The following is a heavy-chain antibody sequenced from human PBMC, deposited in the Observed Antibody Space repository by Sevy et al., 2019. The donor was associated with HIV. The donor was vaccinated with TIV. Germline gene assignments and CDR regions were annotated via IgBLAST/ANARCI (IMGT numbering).Heavy chain of an antibody. V-gene: IGHV1-69*13. J-gene: IGHJ4*02. CDR3: ARQPPYYDSSGYYTPCFDY. CDR1: GGTFSSYA. Sequence: ASVKVSCKASGGTFSSYAISWVRQAPGQGLEWMGGIIPIFGTANYAQKFQGRVTITADESTSTAYMELSSLGSEDTAVYYCARQPPYYDSSGYYTPCFDYWGQGTLVTVSS. CDR2: IIPIFGTA. D-gene: IGHD3-22*01.